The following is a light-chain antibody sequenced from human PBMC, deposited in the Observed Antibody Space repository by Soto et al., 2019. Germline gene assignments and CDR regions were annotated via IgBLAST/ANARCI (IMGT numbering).Light chain of an antibody. CDR1: QSVSRN. Sequence: EIVLTQSPAILSLSPGERATFSCRASQSVSRNLDWYQHKPGQTPRLLIYDASNRATGISVRFSGSGSGTDFTLTISSLEPEDFAVYYCQQRSNGLSFGPGTKVDIK. V-gene: IGKV3-11*01. J-gene: IGKJ3*01. CDR2: DAS. CDR3: QQRSNGLS.